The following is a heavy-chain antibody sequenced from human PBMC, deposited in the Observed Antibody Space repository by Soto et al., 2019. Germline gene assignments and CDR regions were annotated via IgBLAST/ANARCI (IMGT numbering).Heavy chain of an antibody. D-gene: IGHD3-22*01. Sequence: GESLKISCKGSGYSFTSYWIAWVRQMPGKGLEWMGIIYPGDSDTRYSPSFQGQVTISADKSISTAYLQWSSLKASDTAMYYCARYYYDGRALDAFDIWGQGTMVTVSS. CDR1: GYSFTSYW. CDR3: ARYYYDGRALDAFDI. CDR2: IYPGDSDT. J-gene: IGHJ3*02. V-gene: IGHV5-51*01.